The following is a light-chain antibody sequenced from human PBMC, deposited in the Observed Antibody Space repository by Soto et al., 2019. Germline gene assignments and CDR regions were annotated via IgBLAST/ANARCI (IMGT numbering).Light chain of an antibody. J-gene: IGKJ4*01. Sequence: DIQLTQSPSFLSASVGDIVTITFRASQGISQYVAWYQQKPGKAPKLLVYAAVVLQDGVPSRFSGTGSATEFILIINGLQPEDFATYYCQQVNYYPFTFGGGTKVDIK. V-gene: IGKV1-9*01. CDR1: QGISQY. CDR2: AAV. CDR3: QQVNYYPFT.